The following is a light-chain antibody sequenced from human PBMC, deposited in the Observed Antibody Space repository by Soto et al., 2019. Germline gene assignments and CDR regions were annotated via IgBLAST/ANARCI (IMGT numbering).Light chain of an antibody. J-gene: IGLJ2*01. Sequence: QSVLTQPPSVSGSPGQSVTISCTGTSSDVGAYDRVSWYQQPPDTAPKLIIFEVSNRPSGVPDRFSGSKSSNTASLTISGLQAEDEADYYCSSYTNIFTLIFGGGTK. CDR3: SSYTNIFTLI. CDR2: EVS. CDR1: SSDVGAYDR. V-gene: IGLV2-18*02.